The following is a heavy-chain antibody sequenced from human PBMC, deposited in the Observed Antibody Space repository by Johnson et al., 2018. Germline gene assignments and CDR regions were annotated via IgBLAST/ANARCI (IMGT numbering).Heavy chain of an antibody. CDR3: AGDITGTRGWDAFNI. D-gene: IGHD1-7*01. CDR1: GFTFSDYY. Sequence: QVQLVQSGGGLVQPGGSLRLSCAASGFTFSDYYMSWIRQAPGKGLEWVSYISSSGGTIYYADSVKGRFTISRDNAKNSLYLQMNSLSAEDTAVYYCAGDITGTRGWDAFNIWGQGTMVTVSS. CDR2: ISSSGGTI. V-gene: IGHV3-11*01. J-gene: IGHJ3*02.